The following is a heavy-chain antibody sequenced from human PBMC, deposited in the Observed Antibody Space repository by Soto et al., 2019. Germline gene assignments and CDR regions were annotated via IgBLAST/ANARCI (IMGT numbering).Heavy chain of an antibody. Sequence: QEQLVQSGAEVKKPGSSVKVSCKASGGIFSSYAISWVRQAPGQGLEWMGGIIPIFGTANYAQNFQGRVTMTADESTNTAYMDLSSLKSEDTAIYYCARGGRGYVWFNEFWGQGTLVTVSS. CDR3: ARGGRGYVWFNEF. CDR1: GGIFSSYA. CDR2: IIPIFGTA. D-gene: IGHD3-22*01. V-gene: IGHV1-69*01. J-gene: IGHJ4*02.